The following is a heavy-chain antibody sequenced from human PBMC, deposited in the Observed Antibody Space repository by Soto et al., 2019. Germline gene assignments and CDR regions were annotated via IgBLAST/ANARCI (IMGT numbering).Heavy chain of an antibody. J-gene: IGHJ4*02. V-gene: IGHV4-61*08. CDR3: ARGMYDSSGYSSPYYFDY. Sequence: SETLSLTCTVSGGSISSGGYYWNWIRQHPGKGLEWIGYIYYSGNTNYNPSLKSRVTISVDTSKNQFSLKLSSVTAADTAVYYCARGMYDSSGYSSPYYFDYWGQGTLVTVSS. D-gene: IGHD3-22*01. CDR1: GGSISSGGYY. CDR2: IYYSGNT.